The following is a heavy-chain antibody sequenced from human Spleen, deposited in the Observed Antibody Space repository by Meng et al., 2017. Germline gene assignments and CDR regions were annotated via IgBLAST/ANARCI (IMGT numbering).Heavy chain of an antibody. Sequence: GGSLRLSCAASGFTFSSYWMSWVRQAPGKGREWVANIKQDGSEKYYVDSVKDRFTISRDNAKNSLYLQMNSLRAEDTAVYYCASTRSAAGTGVDYWGQGTQVTVSS. CDR1: GFTFSSYW. J-gene: IGHJ4*02. V-gene: IGHV3-7*01. D-gene: IGHD6-13*01. CDR2: IKQDGSEK. CDR3: ASTRSAAGTGVDY.